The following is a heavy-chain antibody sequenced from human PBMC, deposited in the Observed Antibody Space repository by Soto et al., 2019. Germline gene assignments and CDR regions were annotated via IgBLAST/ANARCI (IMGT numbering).Heavy chain of an antibody. CDR3: ARAKRSSCDSSGVDHYGMGV. J-gene: IGHJ6*02. V-gene: IGHV3-33*01. D-gene: IGHD3-22*01. CDR2: ICHAGSKK. Sequence: WRSMRLSCAASAFSHNRYAMYWVRQAPDTGLERVAVICHAGSKKYSVDSRFTVSRDNSQTTLYLQINSLRAEDTAVYYCARAKRSSCDSSGVDHYGMGVWGQGTTVTVSS. CDR1: AFSHNRYA.